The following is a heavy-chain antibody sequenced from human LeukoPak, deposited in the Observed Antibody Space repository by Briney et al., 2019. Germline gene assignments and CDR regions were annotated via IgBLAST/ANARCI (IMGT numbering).Heavy chain of an antibody. J-gene: IGHJ4*02. CDR2: MHYSGNS. D-gene: IGHD4-17*01. Sequence: SETLSLTCTVSGGSISSDYWSWIRQPPGKGLEWIGYMHYSGNSAYNPSLKSRVTMSLDTSKNQFSLRLKSVTAADTAVYYCARVDYGDYSKDFDYWGQGTLVTVSS. V-gene: IGHV4-59*08. CDR3: ARVDYGDYSKDFDY. CDR1: GGSISSDY.